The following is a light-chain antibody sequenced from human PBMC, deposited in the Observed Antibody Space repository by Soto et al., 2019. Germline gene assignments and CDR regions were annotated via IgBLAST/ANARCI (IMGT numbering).Light chain of an antibody. J-gene: IGKJ2*01. CDR3: QQYSSFPYT. Sequence: DIQMTQSPSTLSASVGDRVTITCRASQSISTWLAWYQQKPGKAPKLLIFDASRLESGVPSRFSGSGSGTQFTLPISSLQPDDFATYYCQQYSSFPYTFGQGTKLEIK. CDR2: DAS. CDR1: QSISTW. V-gene: IGKV1-5*01.